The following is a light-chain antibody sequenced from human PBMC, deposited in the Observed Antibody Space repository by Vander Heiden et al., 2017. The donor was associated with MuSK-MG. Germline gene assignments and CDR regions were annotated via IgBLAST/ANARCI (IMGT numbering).Light chain of an antibody. CDR2: RNN. J-gene: IGLJ2*01. Sequence: QSVLTQPPSASWTPGQRVNISCSGSSFNIGSNTVIWYQQLPGPAPKLLVSRNNHRPSGVPDRFSGSKSGTSASLAISGLQSEDVADYYCAARDDSLNGVVFGGGTKLTVL. V-gene: IGLV1-44*01. CDR3: AARDDSLNGVV. CDR1: SFNIGSNT.